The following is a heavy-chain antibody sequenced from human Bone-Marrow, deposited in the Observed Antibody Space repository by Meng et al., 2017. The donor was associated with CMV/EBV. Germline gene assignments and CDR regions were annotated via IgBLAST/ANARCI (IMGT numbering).Heavy chain of an antibody. CDR2: ISAYNGNT. V-gene: IGHV1-18*01. Sequence: ASVKVSCKASGYTFTSYGISWVRQAPGQGLEWMGWISAYNGNTNYAQKLQGRVTMTTDTSTSTAYMELSSLRSEDTAVYYCATNIVVVPAAPEPPYYYYYYGMDVWGQGTTVTVSS. CDR3: ATNIVVVPAAPEPPYYYYYYGMDV. J-gene: IGHJ6*02. D-gene: IGHD2-2*01. CDR1: GYTFTSYG.